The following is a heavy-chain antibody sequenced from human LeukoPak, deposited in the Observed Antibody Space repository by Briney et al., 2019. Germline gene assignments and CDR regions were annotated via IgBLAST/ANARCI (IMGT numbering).Heavy chain of an antibody. CDR1: GFTFSDYY. V-gene: IGHV3-11*05. D-gene: IGHD3-10*01. CDR2: ISSSSSYI. CDR3: AKDRDYYGSGSYEGLVDY. Sequence: GGSLRLSCAASGFTFSDYYMSWIRQAPGKGLEWVSSISSSSSYIYYADSVKGRFTISRDNAKNSLYLQMNSLRAEDTALYYCAKDRDYYGSGSYEGLVDYWGQGTLVTVSS. J-gene: IGHJ4*02.